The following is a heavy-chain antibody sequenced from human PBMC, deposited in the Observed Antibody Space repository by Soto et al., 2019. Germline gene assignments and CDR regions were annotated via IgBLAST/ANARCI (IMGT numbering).Heavy chain of an antibody. CDR2: IYYSGST. J-gene: IGHJ5*02. D-gene: IGHD3-3*01. CDR1: GGSISSGDYY. CDR3: ARASDDFWSGYNFDP. Sequence: ASETLSLTCTVSGGSISSGDYYWSWIRQPPGKGLEWIGYIYYSGSTYYNPSLKSRVTISVDTSKNQFSLKLSSVTAADTAVYYCARASDDFWSGYNFDPWGQGTLVTVSS. V-gene: IGHV4-30-4*01.